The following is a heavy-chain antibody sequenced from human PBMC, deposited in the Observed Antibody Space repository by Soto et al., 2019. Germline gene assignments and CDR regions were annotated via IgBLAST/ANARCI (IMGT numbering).Heavy chain of an antibody. Sequence: GGSLRLSCAASGFTSSSYAMHWVRQAPGKGLEWVAVISYDGSNKYYADSVKGRFTISRDNSKNTLYLQMNSLRAEDTAVYYCARDPGYGMDVWGQGTTVTVSS. V-gene: IGHV3-30-3*01. J-gene: IGHJ6*02. CDR2: ISYDGSNK. CDR1: GFTSSSYA. CDR3: ARDPGYGMDV.